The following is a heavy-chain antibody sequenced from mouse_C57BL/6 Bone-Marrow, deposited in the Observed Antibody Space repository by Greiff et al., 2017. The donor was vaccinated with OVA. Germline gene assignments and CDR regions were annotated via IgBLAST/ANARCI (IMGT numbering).Heavy chain of an antibody. D-gene: IGHD2-3*01. Sequence: QVQLQQSGPELVKPGASVKISCKASGYAFSSSWMNWVKQRPGKGLEWIGRIYPGDGDTNYNGKFKGKATLTAYKSSSTAYMQLSSLTSEDSAVYFCARNDGYYFSRGQGTLVTVSA. CDR1: GYAFSSSW. CDR2: IYPGDGDT. CDR3: ARNDGYYFS. V-gene: IGHV1-82*01. J-gene: IGHJ3*01.